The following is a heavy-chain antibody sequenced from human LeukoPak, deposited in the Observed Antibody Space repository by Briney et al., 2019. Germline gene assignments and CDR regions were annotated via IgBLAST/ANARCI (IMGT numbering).Heavy chain of an antibody. CDR1: GGSLDGYY. CDR3: ASTPDYYGSGIYSWYFDL. Sequence: PSETLSLTCAVFGGSLDGYYWSWIRQPPGKGLEWIGSIYYSGSTYYNPSLKSRVTISVDTSKNQFSLKLSSVTAADTAVYYCASTPDYYGSGIYSWYFDLWGRGTLVTVSS. CDR2: IYYSGST. V-gene: IGHV4-34*01. D-gene: IGHD3-10*01. J-gene: IGHJ2*01.